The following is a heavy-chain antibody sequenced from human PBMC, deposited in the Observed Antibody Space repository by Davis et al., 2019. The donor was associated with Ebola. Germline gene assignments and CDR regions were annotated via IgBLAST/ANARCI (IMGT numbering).Heavy chain of an antibody. CDR2: TSHSGVA. V-gene: IGHV4-34*01. Sequence: PSETLSLTCAVYGGSFSGQYWSWIRQPPGKGLEWIGETSHSGVAKYNPSLKSRVTISVTTAANQLSLRLSSVTAADTAVYYCASHCGSASCDFRFDPWGQGTLVTVSS. CDR3: ASHCGSASCDFRFDP. J-gene: IGHJ5*02. CDR1: GGSFSGQY. D-gene: IGHD2-2*01.